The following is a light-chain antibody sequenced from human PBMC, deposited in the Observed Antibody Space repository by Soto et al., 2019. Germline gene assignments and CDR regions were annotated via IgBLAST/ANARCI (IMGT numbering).Light chain of an antibody. J-gene: IGLJ1*01. Sequence: QSALTQPASMSGSPGQSITISCTGSSSDVGRYNYVSWYQQHPGKAPKLVISEVSNRPSGVSDRFSGSKSGNTASLTISGLQSVDEADYYCSSYTGTSSTLYVFGTGTKLTVL. V-gene: IGLV2-14*01. CDR3: SSYTGTSSTLYV. CDR1: SSDVGRYNY. CDR2: EVS.